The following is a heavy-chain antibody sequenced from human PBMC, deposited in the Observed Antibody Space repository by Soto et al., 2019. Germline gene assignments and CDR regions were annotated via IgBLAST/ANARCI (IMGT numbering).Heavy chain of an antibody. V-gene: IGHV4-39*01. Sequence: SETLSLTCTVSGGSISSSSYYWGWIRQPPGKGLEWIGSIYYSGSTYYNPSLKSRVTISVDTSKNQFSLKLSSVTAADTAVCYRARLGLVVRGVLTVKWLDPWGQGTLVTVSS. CDR1: GGSISSSSYY. CDR2: IYYSGST. D-gene: IGHD3-10*01. CDR3: ARLGLVVRGVLTVKWLDP. J-gene: IGHJ5*02.